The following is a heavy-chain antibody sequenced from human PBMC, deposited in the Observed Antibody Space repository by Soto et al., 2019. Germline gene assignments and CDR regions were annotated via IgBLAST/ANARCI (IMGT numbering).Heavy chain of an antibody. CDR2: ISGSGGNT. CDR1: GFTFSSYA. Sequence: GRSLRLSCAASGFTFSSYAMSWVRQAPGKGLEWVSTISGSGGNTYYADSVKGRFTISRDNSKNTLYLQMNSLRTEDTAVYYCAKDVGANIPVPFDYWGQGTLVTVSS. CDR3: AKDVGANIPVPFDY. J-gene: IGHJ4*02. V-gene: IGHV3-23*01. D-gene: IGHD1-26*01.